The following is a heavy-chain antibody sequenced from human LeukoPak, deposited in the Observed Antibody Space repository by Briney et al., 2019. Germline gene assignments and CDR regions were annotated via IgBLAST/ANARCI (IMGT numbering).Heavy chain of an antibody. CDR3: ARAVPGYYYYGRGV. J-gene: IGHJ6*02. Sequence: ASLRVSSKPSGYTLTIYFMHWVRQTPGQGLERMEIIKRGGGSKTYGQKFQGRVNMTRDKSKSTVDMELSSLRTEDTAVYYCARAVPGYYYYGRGVWGRETT. CDR2: IKRGGGSK. V-gene: IGHV1-46*01. CDR1: GYTLTIYF. D-gene: IGHD4-17*01.